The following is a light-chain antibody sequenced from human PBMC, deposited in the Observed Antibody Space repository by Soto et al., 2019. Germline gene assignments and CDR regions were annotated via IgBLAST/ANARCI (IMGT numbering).Light chain of an antibody. V-gene: IGKV3-15*01. CDR2: DAS. Sequence: EIMMTQSPATLSVSPGERATLSCRASQSVNSKVAWYQQKPGQAPRLLIYDASTRAPGIPARFSGSGSGTELTLTISSLQSDDFAVYHCQQYNNWPPTFGHGTRLEI. J-gene: IGKJ5*01. CDR1: QSVNSK. CDR3: QQYNNWPPT.